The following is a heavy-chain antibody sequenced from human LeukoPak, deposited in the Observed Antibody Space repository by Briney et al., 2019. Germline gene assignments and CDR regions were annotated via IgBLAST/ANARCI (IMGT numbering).Heavy chain of an antibody. D-gene: IGHD3-22*01. V-gene: IGHV1-46*01. Sequence: DSVKASCKLSTYRPTSYYMHWVRPPPGRGREWMGIIKPRGGRTSHAQKFQGRVTLTTDRSPSTAYMELSSLRTEDTAVTYCARGGGEINYYDSSGYSYDAFDIWGQGTMVTVSS. CDR1: TYRPTSYY. CDR3: ARGGGEINYYDSSGYSYDAFDI. J-gene: IGHJ3*02. CDR2: IKPRGGRT.